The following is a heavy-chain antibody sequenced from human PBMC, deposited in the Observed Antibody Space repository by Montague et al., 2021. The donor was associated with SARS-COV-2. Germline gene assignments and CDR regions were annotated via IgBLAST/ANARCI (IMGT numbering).Heavy chain of an antibody. CDR3: AHSRLYYDILTGYYSVGYYVDY. CDR2: IYWDDDK. V-gene: IGHV2-5*02. Sequence: PALVKPTQTLTLTCTFSGFSLSTSGVGVGWIRQPPGKALEWLALIYWDDDKRYSPSLKSRLTITKDTSKNQVVLTMTNMDPVDTATYYCAHSRLYYDILTGYYSVGYYVDYWGQGTLVTVSS. D-gene: IGHD3-9*01. CDR1: GFSLSTSGVG. J-gene: IGHJ4*02.